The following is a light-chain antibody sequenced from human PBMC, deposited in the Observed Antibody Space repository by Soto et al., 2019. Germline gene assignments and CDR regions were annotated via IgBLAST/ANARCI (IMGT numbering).Light chain of an antibody. CDR1: SSNIGSNY. CDR2: RNN. Sequence: QSVLTQPPSASGTPGQRVTISCSGSSSNIGSNYVYWYQQLPGTAPQLLIYRNNQRPSGVPGRFSGSKSGTSASLAISGLGSEDEADYYCAAWDDRLRGVFGGGTKLTVL. V-gene: IGLV1-47*01. J-gene: IGLJ2*01. CDR3: AAWDDRLRGV.